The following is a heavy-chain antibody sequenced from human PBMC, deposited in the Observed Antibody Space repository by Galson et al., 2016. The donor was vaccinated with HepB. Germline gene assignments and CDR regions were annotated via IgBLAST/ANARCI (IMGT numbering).Heavy chain of an antibody. CDR2: IKQDGSEK. V-gene: IGHV3-7*04. CDR3: ARDLCDRYGRGGRCYSGCYFDC. Sequence: SLRLSCAASGFTFSSYWMSWVRQAPGKGLEWVANIKQDGSEKYYVDSVKGRFTISRDNAKNSLYLQMSSLRAEDTAVYYCARDLCDRYGRGGRCYSGCYFDCWGQGTLVTVSS. D-gene: IGHD2-15*01. CDR1: GFTFSSYW. J-gene: IGHJ4*02.